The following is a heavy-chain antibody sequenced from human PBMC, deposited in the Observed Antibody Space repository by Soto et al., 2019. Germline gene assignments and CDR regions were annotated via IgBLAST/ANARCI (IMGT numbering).Heavy chain of an antibody. CDR2: IYYSGST. J-gene: IGHJ6*02. D-gene: IGHD3-3*01. CDR3: ARHTSGGYDFWSGYYFRSYGMDV. V-gene: IGHV4-39*01. Sequence: SETLSLTCTVSGGSISSSSYYWGWIRQPPGKGLEWIGSIYYSGSTYYNTSLKSRVTISVDTSTNQFSMKLSSVTAADTAVYYCARHTSGGYDFWSGYYFRSYGMDVWGQGTTVTVSS. CDR1: GGSISSSSYY.